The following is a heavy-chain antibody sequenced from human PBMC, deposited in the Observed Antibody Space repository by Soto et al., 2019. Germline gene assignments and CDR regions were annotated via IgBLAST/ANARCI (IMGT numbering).Heavy chain of an antibody. CDR3: ARGCTNGVCDTADYYYGTDV. CDR1: GFTFTSSP. J-gene: IGHJ6*02. CDR2: ISRSGDFI. V-gene: IGHV3-21*06. D-gene: IGHD2-8*01. Sequence: EVQLVDSGGGLVKPGGSLRLSCAASGFTFTSSPMNWVRQAPGKGLEWVSSISRSGDFIYYADSVKGRFTISRDNAKNSLFLQMNSLRAEDTAVYFCARGCTNGVCDTADYYYGTDVWCHGTTLTVSS.